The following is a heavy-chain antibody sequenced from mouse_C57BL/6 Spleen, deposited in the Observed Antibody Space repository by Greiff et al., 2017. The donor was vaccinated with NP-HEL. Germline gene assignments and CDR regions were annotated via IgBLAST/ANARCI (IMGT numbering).Heavy chain of an antibody. Sequence: VQLQQSGPELVKPGASVKIPCKASGYTFTDYNVDWVKQSHGKSLEWIGDINPNNGGTIYNQKFKGKATLTVDKSSSTAYMELRSLTSEDTAVYYCARKNYTRAMDYWGQGTSVTVSS. J-gene: IGHJ4*01. D-gene: IGHD1-1*01. V-gene: IGHV1-18*01. CDR3: ARKNYTRAMDY. CDR1: GYTFTDYN. CDR2: INPNNGGT.